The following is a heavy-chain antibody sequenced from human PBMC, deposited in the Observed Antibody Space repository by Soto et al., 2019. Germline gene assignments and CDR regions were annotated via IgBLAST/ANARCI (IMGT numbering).Heavy chain of an antibody. Sequence: GGFLRLSCAAAGFTFISYGMHWVSQAPGKGLEWVAVIWYDGSNKYYADSVKGRFTISRDNSKNTLYLQMNSLRAEDTAVYYCERDPPLWFGESAFDYWGQGTLVTVSS. J-gene: IGHJ4*02. V-gene: IGHV3-33*01. CDR3: ERDPPLWFGESAFDY. D-gene: IGHD3-10*01. CDR1: GFTFISYG. CDR2: IWYDGSNK.